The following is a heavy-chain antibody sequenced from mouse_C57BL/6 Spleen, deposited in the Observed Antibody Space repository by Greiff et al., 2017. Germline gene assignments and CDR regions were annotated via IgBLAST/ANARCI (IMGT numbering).Heavy chain of an antibody. Sequence: DVKLVESGGDLVKPGGSLKLSCAASGFTFSSYGMSWVRQTPDKRLEWVATISSGGSYTYYPDSVKGRFTISRDNAKNTLYLQMSSLKSEDTAMYYCAREGWSDYWGQGTTLTVSS. J-gene: IGHJ2*01. CDR2: ISSGGSYT. CDR1: GFTFSSYG. V-gene: IGHV5-6*02. D-gene: IGHD2-3*01. CDR3: AREGWSDY.